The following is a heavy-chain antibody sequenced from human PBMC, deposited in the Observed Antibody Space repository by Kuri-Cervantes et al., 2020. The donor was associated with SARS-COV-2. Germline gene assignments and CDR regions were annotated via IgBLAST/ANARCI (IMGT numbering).Heavy chain of an antibody. D-gene: IGHD5-24*01. V-gene: IGHV2-70*04. J-gene: IGHJ4*02. Sequence: SGPTLVKPTETLTVTCTFSGFSLNTNGNRVSWIRQTPGKALEWLARIDWDDGKFYSTSLKSRLIISKDTSKNQVVLTLTNVDPGDTGTYYCARMGDGYDFEYWGQGTVVTVSS. CDR1: GFSLNTNGNR. CDR2: IDWDDGK. CDR3: ARMGDGYDFEY.